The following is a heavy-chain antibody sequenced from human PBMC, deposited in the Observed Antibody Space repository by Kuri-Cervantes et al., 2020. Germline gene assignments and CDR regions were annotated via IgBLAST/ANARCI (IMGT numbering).Heavy chain of an antibody. CDR1: GGSFSGYY. CDR2: INHSGST. CDR3: ARDRYYYDSSGYYFANYYYYYGMDV. V-gene: IGHV4-34*01. D-gene: IGHD3-22*01. J-gene: IGHJ6*02. Sequence: SQTLSLTCAVYGGSFSGYYWSWIRQPPGKGLEWIGEINHSGSTNYNPSLKSRVTISVDTSKNQFSLKLSSVTAADTAVYYCARDRYYYDSSGYYFANYYYYYGMDVWGQGTTVTVSS.